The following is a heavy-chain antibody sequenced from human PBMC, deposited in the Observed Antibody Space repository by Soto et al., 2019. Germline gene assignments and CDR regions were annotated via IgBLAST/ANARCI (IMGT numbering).Heavy chain of an antibody. CDR3: ARDPYYDFWSGYYTSYYYYGMDV. CDR1: GYTLTSYG. D-gene: IGHD3-3*01. CDR2: ISAYNGNT. J-gene: IGHJ6*02. Sequence: GASVKVSCKASGYTLTSYGISWVRQAPGQGLEWMGWISAYNGNTNYAQKLQGRVTMTTDTSTSTAYMELRSLRSDDTAVYYCARDPYYDFWSGYYTSYYYYGMDVWGQGTTVTVS. V-gene: IGHV1-18*04.